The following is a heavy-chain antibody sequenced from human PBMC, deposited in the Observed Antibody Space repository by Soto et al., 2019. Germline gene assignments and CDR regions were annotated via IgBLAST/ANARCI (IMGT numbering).Heavy chain of an antibody. Sequence: QVQLQESGPGLVRPSETLSLTCTVSGGSITRNSGSWIRQPHGKGLEWMGYVYHDGTTDYSPSLKSRPAISIVTSNDPFSLKLNSVTAADTAFYDCARHATASRNSYYMDVWGKGTTVTVSS. V-gene: IGHV4-59*08. CDR2: VYHDGTT. D-gene: IGHD6-6*01. CDR3: ARHATASRNSYYMDV. CDR1: GGSITRNS. J-gene: IGHJ6*03.